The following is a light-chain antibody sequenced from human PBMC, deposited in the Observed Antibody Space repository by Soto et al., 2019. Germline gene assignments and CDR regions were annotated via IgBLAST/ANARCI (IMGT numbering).Light chain of an antibody. J-gene: IGKJ4*01. CDR3: QQRFSWPLS. CDR1: QSVSTY. CDR2: DAS. V-gene: IGKV3-11*01. Sequence: EIVLTQSPATLSLSPGEGATLSYRASQSVSTYLAWYQQKPGQAPRLLIYDASNRATGIPARFSGSGFGTDFTLTISSLEPEDFAVYYCQQRFSWPLSFGGGTKVEI.